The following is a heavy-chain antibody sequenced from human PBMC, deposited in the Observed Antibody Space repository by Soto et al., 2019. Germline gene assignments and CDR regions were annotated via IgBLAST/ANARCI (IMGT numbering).Heavy chain of an antibody. V-gene: IGHV4-39*01. J-gene: IGHJ4*02. CDR1: GGSISSSSYY. D-gene: IGHD3-10*01. Sequence: SETLSLTTTVSGGSISSSSYYCGWIRQPPGKGLEWIGSVYYSGSTDNTPSLESRVTISLPSSQNQCSLELSSVTAADTAVYYCATQGASITMVRGVPLNFYYWGQGTLVTGSS. CDR3: ATQGASITMVRGVPLNFYY. CDR2: VYYSGST.